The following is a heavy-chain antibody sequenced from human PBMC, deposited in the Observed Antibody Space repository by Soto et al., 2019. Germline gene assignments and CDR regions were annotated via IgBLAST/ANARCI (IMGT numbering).Heavy chain of an antibody. Sequence: QVQLQESGPGLVKPSGTLSLTCGVFGGSISNSSWWTWVRQPPGKGLEWIGEIYHTGSTNYNSSLMPRVTISLGKPNDQFSLKLSSVTAADTAVYYCAHRPIVGAAIWGQGTLVTVSS. CDR3: AHRPIVGAAI. D-gene: IGHD1-26*01. CDR1: GGSISNSSW. V-gene: IGHV4-4*02. J-gene: IGHJ4*02. CDR2: IYHTGST.